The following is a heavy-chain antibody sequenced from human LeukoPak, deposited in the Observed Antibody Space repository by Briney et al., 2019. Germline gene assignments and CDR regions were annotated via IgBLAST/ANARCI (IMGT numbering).Heavy chain of an antibody. Sequence: SETLSLTCAVYGGSFSGYYWSWIRQPPGKGLEWIGEINHSGSTNYNPSLKSRVTISVDRSKNQFSLKLSSVTAADTAVYYCARDSIDAFDIWGQGTMVTVSS. D-gene: IGHD2-21*01. CDR1: GGSFSGYY. J-gene: IGHJ3*02. V-gene: IGHV4-34*01. CDR2: INHSGST. CDR3: ARDSIDAFDI.